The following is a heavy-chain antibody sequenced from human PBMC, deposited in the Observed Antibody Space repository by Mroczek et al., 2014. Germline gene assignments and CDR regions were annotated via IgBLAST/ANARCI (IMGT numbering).Heavy chain of an antibody. CDR3: ARQVTDFRSRNDYFDY. CDR1: GGSISSSSYY. V-gene: IGHV4-39*01. CDR2: IYYSGST. J-gene: IGHJ4*02. Sequence: QVQLQESGPGLVKPSETLSLTCTVSGGSISSSSYYWGWIRQPPGKGLEWIGSIYYSGSTYYNPSLKSRVTISVDTSKNQFSLKLSSVTAADTAVYYCARQVTDFRSRNDYFDYWGQGTLVTVSS. D-gene: IGHD5-18*01.